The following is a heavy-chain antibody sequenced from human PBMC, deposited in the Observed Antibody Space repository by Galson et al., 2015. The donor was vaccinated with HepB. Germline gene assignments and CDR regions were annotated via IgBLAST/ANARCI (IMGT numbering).Heavy chain of an antibody. CDR1: GFSFSSYA. CDR3: AKDRVPSYSHYHFDF. Sequence: SLRLSCAASGFSFSSYAMNWVRQAPGKGLVWVSGISGSSGIGARTYYADSVKGRFTISRDNSKSTLYLQMNSLRAEDTTVYFCAKDRVPSYSHYHFDFWGRGTPVTVSS. J-gene: IGHJ4*02. CDR2: ISGSSGIGART. D-gene: IGHD3-10*01. V-gene: IGHV3-23*01.